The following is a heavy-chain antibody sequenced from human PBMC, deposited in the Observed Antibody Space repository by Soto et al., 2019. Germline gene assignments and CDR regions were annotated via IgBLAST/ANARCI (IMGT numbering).Heavy chain of an antibody. J-gene: IGHJ4*02. D-gene: IGHD3-22*01. V-gene: IGHV5-51*01. CDR2: IYPGDSDT. Sequence: PGESLKISCKGSGYSFTSYWIGWVRQMPGKGLEWMGIIYPGDSDTRYSPSFQGQVTISADKSISTAYLQWSSLKASDTAMYYCATSKNYYDSSGYWYYFDNWGQGTLVTVSS. CDR3: ATSKNYYDSSGYWYYFDN. CDR1: GYSFTSYW.